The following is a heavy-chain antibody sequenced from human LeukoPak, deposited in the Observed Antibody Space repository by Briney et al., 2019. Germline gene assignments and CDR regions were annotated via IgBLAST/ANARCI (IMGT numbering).Heavy chain of an antibody. CDR3: ARDGFPVIGVTWPDC. J-gene: IGHJ4*02. Sequence: ASVKVSCKASGYTFTNYYMHWVRQAPGQGLEWVGKINPGDYSTNYAQKFRGRVTMTRDTSTNTVYMDLYSLTSEDTAVYYCARDGFPVIGVTWPDCWGQGTLVTVSS. CDR2: INPGDYST. V-gene: IGHV1-46*01. CDR1: GYTFTNYY. D-gene: IGHD2-21*01.